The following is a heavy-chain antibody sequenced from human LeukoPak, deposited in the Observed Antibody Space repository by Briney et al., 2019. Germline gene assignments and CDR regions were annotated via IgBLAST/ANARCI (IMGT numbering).Heavy chain of an antibody. V-gene: IGHV3-23*01. Sequence: GGSLRLSCAASGFTFSSYAMSWVRQAPGKGLEWVSAISGSGGSTYYADSVKGRFTISRDNSKNTLYLQMNSLRAEDTAVYYCAKDLLLWFGELLGYSDYWGQGTLVTVSS. D-gene: IGHD3-10*01. J-gene: IGHJ4*02. CDR1: GFTFSSYA. CDR3: AKDLLLWFGELLGYSDY. CDR2: ISGSGGST.